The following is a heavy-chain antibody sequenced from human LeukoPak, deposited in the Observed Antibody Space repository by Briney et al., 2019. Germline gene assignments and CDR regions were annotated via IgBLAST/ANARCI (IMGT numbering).Heavy chain of an antibody. CDR1: GGSISSSSYY. CDR2: INHSGST. J-gene: IGHJ5*02. V-gene: IGHV4-39*07. CDR3: ARGFSWFDP. Sequence: SETLSLTCTVSGGSISSSSYYWRWIRQPPGKGLEWIGEINHSGSTNYNPSLKSRVIISLDTSKNQFSLKLSSVTAADTAVYYCARGFSWFDPWGQGTLVTVSS.